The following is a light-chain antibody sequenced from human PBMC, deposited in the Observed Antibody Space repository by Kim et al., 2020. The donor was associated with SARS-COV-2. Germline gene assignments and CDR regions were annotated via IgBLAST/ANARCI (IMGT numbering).Light chain of an antibody. V-gene: IGLV2-8*01. CDR2: DVS. Sequence: QSALTQPPSASGSPGQSVTISCTGTSSDVSWFQQHPGKAPKLMIYDVSTRPSGVPDRFSGSKSGNKASLTVSGLQAEDEAVYYCLSYAGNNNWIFGG. CDR3: LSYAGNNNWI. CDR1: SSD. J-gene: IGLJ2*01.